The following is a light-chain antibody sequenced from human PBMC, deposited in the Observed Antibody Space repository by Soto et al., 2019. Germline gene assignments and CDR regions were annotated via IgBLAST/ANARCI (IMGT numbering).Light chain of an antibody. Sequence: EIVLTQSPATRSSSPGETDTPSCRASRYVGTRLAWYQHKPGQAPRLLIYGASSRATGIPDRFSGSGSATDFTLTISRLEPEDFAVYYCQQYGTSPWTFGQGTKVDNK. CDR1: RYVGTR. J-gene: IGKJ1*01. CDR2: GAS. V-gene: IGKV3-20*01. CDR3: QQYGTSPWT.